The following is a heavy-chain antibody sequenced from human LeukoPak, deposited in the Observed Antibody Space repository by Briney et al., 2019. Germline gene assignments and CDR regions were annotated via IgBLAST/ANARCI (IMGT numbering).Heavy chain of an antibody. J-gene: IGHJ4*02. CDR3: ARDLSHRYYHSTGYAFDY. Sequence: GASVKVSCKAFGYTFTRYSMHWVRRAPGQGLEWMGIINPSGGTTNYAQKFQGRVTMTRDTSTSTVYMDLSSLRSEDTAVYYCARDLSHRYYHSTGYAFDYWGQGTLVTVSS. CDR1: GYTFTRYS. D-gene: IGHD3-22*01. V-gene: IGHV1-46*01. CDR2: INPSGGTT.